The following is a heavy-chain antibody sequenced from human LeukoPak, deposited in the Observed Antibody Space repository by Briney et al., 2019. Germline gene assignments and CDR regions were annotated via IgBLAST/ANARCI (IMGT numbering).Heavy chain of an antibody. V-gene: IGHV4-39*01. Sequence: PSETLSLTCTVSGGSISSSSYYWGWIRQPPGKGLEWIGSIYYSGSTYYNPSLKSRVTISVDTSKNQFSLKLCSVTAADTAVYYCAGQVRGYYYDSSGYGWFDPWGQGTLVTVSS. CDR2: IYYSGST. CDR1: GGSISSSSYY. CDR3: AGQVRGYYYDSSGYGWFDP. D-gene: IGHD3-22*01. J-gene: IGHJ5*02.